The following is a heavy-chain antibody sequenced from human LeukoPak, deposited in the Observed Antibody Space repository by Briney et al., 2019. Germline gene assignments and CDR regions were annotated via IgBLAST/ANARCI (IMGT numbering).Heavy chain of an antibody. Sequence: SVKVSCKASGGTFSSYAISWVRQAPGQGLEWMGGIIPIFGTANYAQKFQGRVTITTDESTSTAYMELSSLRSEDTAVYYCARVYCSSTSCYDLRNGAFDIWGQGTMVTVSS. CDR3: ARVYCSSTSCYDLRNGAFDI. CDR1: GGTFSSYA. V-gene: IGHV1-69*05. J-gene: IGHJ3*02. D-gene: IGHD2-2*01. CDR2: IIPIFGTA.